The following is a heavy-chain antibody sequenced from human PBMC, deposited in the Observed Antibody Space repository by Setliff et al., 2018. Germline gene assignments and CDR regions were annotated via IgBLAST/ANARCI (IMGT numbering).Heavy chain of an antibody. Sequence: GGSLRLSCEATGFTFSTFAIHWVRQAPGKGLEWLALIWFDGSNEYYEDSVKGRFTISRDNSKNMAYLEMNSLRADDTAKYYCAKDHGDYACFQHWGQGTLVTVSS. CDR1: GFTFSTFA. CDR2: IWFDGSNE. V-gene: IGHV3-33*06. J-gene: IGHJ1*01. D-gene: IGHD4-17*01. CDR3: AKDHGDYACFQH.